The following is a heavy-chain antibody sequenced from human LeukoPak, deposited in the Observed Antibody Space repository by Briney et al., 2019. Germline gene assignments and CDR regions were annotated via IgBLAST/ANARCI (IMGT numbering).Heavy chain of an antibody. J-gene: IGHJ3*02. CDR1: GGTFISYA. CDR3: ASYSGWYDAFDI. Sequence: SVKVSCKASGGTFISYAISWVRQAPGQGLEWMGRIIPILGIANYAQKFQGRVTMTTDTSTSTAYMELRSLRSDDTAVYYCASYSGWYDAFDIWGQGTMVTVSS. D-gene: IGHD6-19*01. CDR2: IIPILGIA. V-gene: IGHV1-69*04.